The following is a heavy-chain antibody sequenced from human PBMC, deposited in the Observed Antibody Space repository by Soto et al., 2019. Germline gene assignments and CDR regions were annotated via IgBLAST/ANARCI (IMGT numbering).Heavy chain of an antibody. D-gene: IGHD3-3*01. Sequence: ASVNVSCKAAGGTFINHAINWGRQAPGQGPEWMGGINLNCGTTGYAQKFQGRVTMTRNTSISTAYMELSSLRSEDTAVYYCARGLARGTIFGVVVYGMDVWGQGTTVTVSS. J-gene: IGHJ6*02. CDR2: INLNCGTT. CDR3: ARGLARGTIFGVVVYGMDV. CDR1: GGTFINHA. V-gene: IGHV1-8*02.